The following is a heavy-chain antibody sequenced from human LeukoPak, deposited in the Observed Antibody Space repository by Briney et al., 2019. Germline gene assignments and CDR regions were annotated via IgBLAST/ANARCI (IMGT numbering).Heavy chain of an antibody. CDR1: GYTFTSYG. J-gene: IGHJ4*02. Sequence: ASVKVSCKASGYTFTSYGISWVRQAPGQGLEWMGWINPNSGGTNYAQKFQGRVTMTRDTSISTAYMELSRLRSDDTAVYYCAREGRRVGATRLDFDYWGQGTLVTVSS. V-gene: IGHV1-2*02. CDR3: AREGRRVGATRLDFDY. CDR2: INPNSGGT. D-gene: IGHD1-26*01.